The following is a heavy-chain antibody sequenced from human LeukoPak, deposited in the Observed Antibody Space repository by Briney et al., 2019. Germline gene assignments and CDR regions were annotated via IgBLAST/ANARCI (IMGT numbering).Heavy chain of an antibody. V-gene: IGHV3-48*03. J-gene: IGHJ4*02. D-gene: IGHD3-9*01. CDR2: ISSSGSTI. CDR3: ARDLVTQISDY. CDR1: GFTFSSYE. Sequence: GGSLRLSCAASGFTFSSYEMNWVRQAREKGLEWVSYISSSGSTIYYADSVKGRFTISRDNAKNSLYLQMNSLRAEDTAVYYCARDLVTQISDYWGQGTLVTVSS.